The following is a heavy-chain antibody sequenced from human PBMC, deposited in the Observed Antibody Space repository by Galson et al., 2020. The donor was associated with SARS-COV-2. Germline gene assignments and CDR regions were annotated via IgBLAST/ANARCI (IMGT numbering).Heavy chain of an antibody. D-gene: IGHD3-3*02. Sequence: ETSETLSLTCTVTRGSISGHYTSWNRQPPGKGLEWIGYVPDSGSANYNPSLKRRVTISLDTPKKQFSLKVKSATATDTAVYYCAKLAEGRRRSEEYCGQGTLGTV. CDR1: RGSISGHY. CDR2: VPDSGSA. J-gene: IGHJ4*02. CDR3: AKLAEGRRRSEEY. V-gene: IGHV4-59*08.